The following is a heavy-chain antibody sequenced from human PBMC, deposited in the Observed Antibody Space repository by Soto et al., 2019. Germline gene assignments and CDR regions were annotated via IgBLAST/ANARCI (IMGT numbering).Heavy chain of an antibody. D-gene: IGHD2-21*01. J-gene: IGHJ6*02. CDR1: GYIFSDYG. CDR2: IIPYNDNT. V-gene: IGHV1-18*01. CDR3: ARKPYSHYYGMDV. Sequence: VASVKVSCKASGYIFSDYGINWVRLAPGQGLEWMGWIIPYNDNTKYAENFQGRVTLTTDTSTNTVYMELRSLTPDDTGVYFCARKPYSHYYGMDVWGQGTSVTVS.